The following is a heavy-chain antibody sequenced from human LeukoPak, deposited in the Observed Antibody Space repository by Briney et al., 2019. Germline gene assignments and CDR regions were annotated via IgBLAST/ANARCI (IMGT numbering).Heavy chain of an antibody. CDR1: GFTVSSNY. J-gene: IGHJ4*02. V-gene: IGHV3-53*05. Sequence: GGSLRLSCAASGFTVSSNYISWVRQAPGKGLERVSVIYSGGSTYYADSVKGRFTISRDNSKNTLFLQMSSLRVEDTAVYYCVRATGTYYFDYWGQGTLVTVSS. CDR3: VRATGTYYFDY. D-gene: IGHD6-13*01. CDR2: IYSGGST.